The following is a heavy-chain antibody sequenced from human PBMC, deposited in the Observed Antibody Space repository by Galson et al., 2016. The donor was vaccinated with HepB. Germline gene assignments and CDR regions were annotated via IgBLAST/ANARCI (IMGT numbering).Heavy chain of an antibody. Sequence: SLRLSCAASGFTFSYFGINWVRQAPGKGLEWIVGIQYDGSKEYYADSVKGRFTVSRDNSKNVVYLQMNSPRAEDTAVYFCARDFLPHPTFDFWGQGTLVTVSS. CDR2: IQYDGSKE. CDR3: ARDFLPHPTFDF. J-gene: IGHJ4*02. CDR1: GFTFSYFG. V-gene: IGHV3-33*05.